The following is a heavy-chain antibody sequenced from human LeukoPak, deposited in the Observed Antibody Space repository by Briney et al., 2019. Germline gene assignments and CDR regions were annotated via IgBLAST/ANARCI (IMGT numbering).Heavy chain of an antibody. V-gene: IGHV4-61*09. CDR2: IYTTGRT. CDR3: AKSGGYGLIDY. J-gene: IGHJ4*02. Sequence: SQTLSLTCTVSGGSITSGSYYWSWIRQPAGKELEWIGHIYTTGRTSYNPSLKSRVTISVDTSKNQFSLRLNSVTAADTAMYYCAKSGGYGLIDYWGQGTLVTVSS. D-gene: IGHD1-26*01. CDR1: GGSITSGSYY.